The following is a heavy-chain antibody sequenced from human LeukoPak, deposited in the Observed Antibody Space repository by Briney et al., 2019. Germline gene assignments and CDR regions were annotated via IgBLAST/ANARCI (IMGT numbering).Heavy chain of an antibody. CDR2: INRSGDT. J-gene: IGHJ4*02. V-gene: IGHV4-34*01. CDR3: ARVDSDYDFTDS. CDR1: GGSFNKYC. Sequence: SETLSLTCGVSGGSFNKYCWAWIRQPPGKGLEWIGEINRSGDTNYNPSLNSRVTISVDTSKNQFSLNVTSVTAADTALYYCARVDSDYDFTDSWGQGTLVTVSS. D-gene: IGHD4-11*01.